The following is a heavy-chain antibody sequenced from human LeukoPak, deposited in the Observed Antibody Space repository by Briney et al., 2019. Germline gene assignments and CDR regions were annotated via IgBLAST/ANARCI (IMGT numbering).Heavy chain of an antibody. D-gene: IGHD2-2*01. J-gene: IGHJ4*02. CDR3: AKGDCSSTSCFSDY. CDR2: ISGSGGST. Sequence: GGSLRLSCAASGFTFSSYAMSWVRQAPGKGLEWVSAISGSGGSTYYVDSVKGRFTISRDNSKNTLYLQMNSLRAEDTAVYYCAKGDCSSTSCFSDYWGQGTLVTVSS. CDR1: GFTFSSYA. V-gene: IGHV3-23*01.